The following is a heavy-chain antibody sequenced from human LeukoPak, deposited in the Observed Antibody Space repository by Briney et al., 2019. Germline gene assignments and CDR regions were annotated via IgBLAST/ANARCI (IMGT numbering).Heavy chain of an antibody. Sequence: SETLSLTCTVAGGSISSYYWSWIRQPPGKGLEWIGYIYYSGSTNYNPSLKSRVTISVDTSKNQFSLKLSSVTAADTAVYYCARHESDSWRAGHYYYGMDVWGQGTTVTVSS. V-gene: IGHV4-59*08. CDR1: GGSISSYY. CDR2: IYYSGST. D-gene: IGHD5-12*01. CDR3: ARHESDSWRAGHYYYGMDV. J-gene: IGHJ6*02.